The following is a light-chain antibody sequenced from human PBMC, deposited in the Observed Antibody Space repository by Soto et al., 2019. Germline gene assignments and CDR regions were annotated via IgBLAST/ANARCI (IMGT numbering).Light chain of an antibody. Sequence: EIAMTQSPATLSVSPGERTTLSCRASQSVSSNLAWYQQKPGQAPRLLIYGASTRATGIPARFSGSGSGTEFTLTISSLQSEDFALYYCQQYNNRPVAFGQGTKVEIK. CDR2: GAS. J-gene: IGKJ1*01. V-gene: IGKV3-15*01. CDR1: QSVSSN. CDR3: QQYNNRPVA.